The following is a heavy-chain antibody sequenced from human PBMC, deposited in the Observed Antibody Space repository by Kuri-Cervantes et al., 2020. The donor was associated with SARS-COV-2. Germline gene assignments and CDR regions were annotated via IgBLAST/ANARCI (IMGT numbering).Heavy chain of an antibody. Sequence: GGSLRLSCTASGFTFNTYNMKWVRQAPGKGLEWVSSISSSSSYIYYADSVKGRFTISRDNAKNSLYLQMNSLRAEDTAVYYCARGNCSSTSCYPYFDYWGQGTLVTVSS. CDR2: ISSSSSYI. V-gene: IGHV3-21*01. D-gene: IGHD2-2*01. CDR1: GFTFNTYN. CDR3: ARGNCSSTSCYPYFDY. J-gene: IGHJ4*02.